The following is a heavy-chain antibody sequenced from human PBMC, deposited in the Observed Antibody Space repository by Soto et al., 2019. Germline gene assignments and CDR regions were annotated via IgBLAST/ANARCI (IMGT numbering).Heavy chain of an antibody. CDR2: IIPIFGTA. D-gene: IGHD6-6*01. J-gene: IGHJ4*02. CDR3: ASSVVPNPSPFDY. V-gene: IGHV1-69*13. CDR1: GGTFSSYA. Sequence: ASVKVSCKASGGTFSSYAISWVRQAPGQGLEWMGGIIPIFGTANYAQKFQGRVTITADESTSTAYMELSSLRSEDTAVYYCASSVVPNPSPFDYWGQGTLVTVSS.